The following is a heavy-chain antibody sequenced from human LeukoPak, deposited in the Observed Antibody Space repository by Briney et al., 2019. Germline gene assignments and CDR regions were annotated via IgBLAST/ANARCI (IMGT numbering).Heavy chain of an antibody. CDR1: GGSFSGYY. D-gene: IGHD3-22*01. CDR3: GRVRGYYSDSSGTR. CDR2: INHSGST. V-gene: IGHV4-34*01. J-gene: IGHJ4*02. Sequence: SETLSLTCAVYGGSFSGYYWSWIRQPPGKGLEWIGEINHSGSTNYNPSLKSRVTISVDTSKNQFSLKLSSVTAADTAVYYCGRVRGYYSDSSGTRWGQGTLVTVSS.